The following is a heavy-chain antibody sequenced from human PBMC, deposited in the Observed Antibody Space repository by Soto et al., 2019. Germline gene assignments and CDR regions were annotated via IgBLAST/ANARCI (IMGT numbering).Heavy chain of an antibody. CDR2: IYYSGST. V-gene: IGHV4-59*01. CDR3: ASKFGELLADAFDI. Sequence: ETLSLTCTVSGGSISSYYWSWIRQPPGKGLEWIGYIYYSGSTNYNPSLKSRVTISVDTSKNQFSLKLSSVTAADTAVYYCASKFGELLADAFDIWGQGTMVTVSS. CDR1: GGSISSYY. D-gene: IGHD3-10*01. J-gene: IGHJ3*02.